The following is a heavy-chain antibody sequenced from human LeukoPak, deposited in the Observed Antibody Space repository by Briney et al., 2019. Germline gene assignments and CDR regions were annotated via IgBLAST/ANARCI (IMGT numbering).Heavy chain of an antibody. Sequence: GGSLRLSCAASGLTFSRYEMNWVRQAPGKGLEWVSYISSGGSTIYYADSVKGRFTISRDNAKNSLYLEMNSLRAEDTALYYCARVGGYSWNYICDYWGQGTLVTVSS. CDR2: ISSGGSTI. D-gene: IGHD1-1*01. V-gene: IGHV3-48*03. CDR1: GLTFSRYE. J-gene: IGHJ4*02. CDR3: ARVGGYSWNYICDY.